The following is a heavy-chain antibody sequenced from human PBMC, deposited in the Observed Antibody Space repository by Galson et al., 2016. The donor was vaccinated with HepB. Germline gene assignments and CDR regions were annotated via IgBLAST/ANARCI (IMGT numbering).Heavy chain of an antibody. CDR1: GFTFINYG. Sequence: SLRLSCAASGFTFINYGMTXXRRAXXKGLXXVSXXSNSGDIKYYADSAKGRFSISRDNSKNTLYLQMNSLGAEDTAIYYCVKGSIGSGGLDVWGPGTTDTVSS. J-gene: IGHJ6*01. CDR2: XSNSGDIK. D-gene: IGHD2-15*01. V-gene: IGHV3-23*01. CDR3: VKGSIGSGGLDV.